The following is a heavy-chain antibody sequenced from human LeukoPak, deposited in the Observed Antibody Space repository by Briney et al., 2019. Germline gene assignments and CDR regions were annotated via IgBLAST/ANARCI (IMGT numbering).Heavy chain of an antibody. CDR2: IYHSGST. V-gene: IGHV4-30-2*01. D-gene: IGHD2-2*02. Sequence: SGTLSLTCAVSGGSISSGGYYWSWIRQPPGKGLEWIGYIYHSGSTYYNPSLKSRVTISVDRSKNQFSLKLSSVTAADTAVYYCARAFCSSTSCYTDAFDIWGQGTMVTVSS. CDR3: ARAFCSSTSCYTDAFDI. CDR1: GGSISSGGYY. J-gene: IGHJ3*02.